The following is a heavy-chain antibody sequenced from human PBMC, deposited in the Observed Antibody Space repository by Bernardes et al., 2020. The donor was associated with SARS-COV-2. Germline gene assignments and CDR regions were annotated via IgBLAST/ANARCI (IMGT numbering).Heavy chain of an antibody. J-gene: IGHJ5*02. Sequence: ASVKVSCKASGYNFNNYPMHWLRQAPGQRPEWLGWINGGNGDTKYSEKFQGRLTLIRDTSANTAYIELSALMPEDTAIYYCAREPKTTWGFDPWGQGTLVTVSS. D-gene: IGHD4-17*01. V-gene: IGHV1-3*01. CDR3: AREPKTTWGFDP. CDR2: INGGNGDT. CDR1: GYNFNNYP.